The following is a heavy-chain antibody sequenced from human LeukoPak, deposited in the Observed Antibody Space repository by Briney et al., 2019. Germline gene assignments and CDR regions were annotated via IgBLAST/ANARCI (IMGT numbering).Heavy chain of an antibody. CDR3: ARVPAAYYFDY. V-gene: IGHV3-33*01. D-gene: IGHD2-2*01. CDR1: GFTFSSYG. Sequence: GGFLRLSCAASGFTFSSYGVHWVRQAPGKGLEWVAVIWYDGSNKYYADSVKGRFTISRDNSKNTLYLQMNSLRAEDTAVYYCARVPAAYYFDYWGQGTLVTVSS. CDR2: IWYDGSNK. J-gene: IGHJ4*02.